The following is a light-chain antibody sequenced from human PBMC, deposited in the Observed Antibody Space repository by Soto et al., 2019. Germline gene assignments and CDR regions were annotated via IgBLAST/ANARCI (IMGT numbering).Light chain of an antibody. V-gene: IGLV2-8*01. Sequence: QSVLTQPPSASGSPGQSVTISCTGTSSDVGGYNYVSWYQQYPGRAPKLMIYEVTKRPSWVPDRFPGTKSGNTASLTVSGLQAEDEADYYCSSYAASNNFYFVFGGGTQLTVL. CDR1: SSDVGGYNY. CDR3: SSYAASNNFYFV. J-gene: IGLJ3*02. CDR2: EVT.